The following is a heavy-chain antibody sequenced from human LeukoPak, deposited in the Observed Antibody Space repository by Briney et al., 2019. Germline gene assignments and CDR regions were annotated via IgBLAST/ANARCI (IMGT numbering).Heavy chain of an antibody. Sequence: GGSLRLSCAASGFTFSSYWMHWVRQAPGKGLVWVSRINTDGSSTSYADSVKGRFTISRDNAKNTLYLQMNSLRAEDTAVYYCASTATIWNYMDVWGKGTTVTVSS. J-gene: IGHJ6*03. CDR3: ASTATIWNYMDV. CDR1: GFTFSSYW. CDR2: INTDGSST. D-gene: IGHD5-12*01. V-gene: IGHV3-74*01.